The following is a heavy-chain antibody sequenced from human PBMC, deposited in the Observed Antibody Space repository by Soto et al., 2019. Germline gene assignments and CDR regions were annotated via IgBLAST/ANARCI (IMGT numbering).Heavy chain of an antibody. CDR3: ARPREAGKNYCGEDV. J-gene: IGHJ6*02. CDR2: IYPGDSDT. V-gene: IGHV5-51*01. Sequence: GESLKISCKGAGYSFTSYWIGWVRQMPGKGLEWMGIIYPGDSDTRYSPSFQGQVTISADKSVSTAYLQWSSLKASDTAMYYCARPREAGKNYCGEDVWGQGTTVTVSS. D-gene: IGHD1-1*01. CDR1: GYSFTSYW.